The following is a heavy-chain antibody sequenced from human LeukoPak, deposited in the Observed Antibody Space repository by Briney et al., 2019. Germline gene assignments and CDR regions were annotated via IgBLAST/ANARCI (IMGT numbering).Heavy chain of an antibody. J-gene: IGHJ5*02. CDR2: IHHSGGA. V-gene: IGHV4-59*01. Sequence: SETLSLTCSVSGGSIRRNFWTWIRRPPGKGLEWIGYIHHSGGANYNPSLKSRVTMSVDTSNNQLCLKLSSVSAADTAIYYCATVREALGAAGTWFDPWGHGTLVTVSS. D-gene: IGHD6-13*01. CDR3: ATVREALGAAGTWFDP. CDR1: GGSIRRNF.